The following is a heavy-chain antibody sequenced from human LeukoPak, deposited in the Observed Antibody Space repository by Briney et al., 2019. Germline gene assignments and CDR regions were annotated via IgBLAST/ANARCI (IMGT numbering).Heavy chain of an antibody. J-gene: IGHJ6*02. Sequence: ASVKVSCKASGYTFTGYYMHWVRQAPGQGLEWMGWINPNSGGTNYAQKFQGRVAMTRDTSISTAYMELSRLRSDDTAVYYCARFPEATYGDYYYGMDVWGQGTTVTVSS. V-gene: IGHV1-2*02. CDR1: GYTFTGYY. CDR2: INPNSGGT. CDR3: ARFPEATYGDYYYGMDV. D-gene: IGHD4-17*01.